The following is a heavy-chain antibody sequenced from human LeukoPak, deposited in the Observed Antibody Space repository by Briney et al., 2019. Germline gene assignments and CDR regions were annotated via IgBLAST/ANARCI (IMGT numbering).Heavy chain of an antibody. V-gene: IGHV4-39*01. Sequence: SETLSLTCTVSGGSISSGSYYWGWIRQPPGKGLEWIGSIYYSGSTYYNPSLKSRVTISVDTSKNQFSLKLSSVTAADTAVYYCARLYPLRYCSSTSCSGLFDYWGQGTLVTVSS. D-gene: IGHD2-2*01. J-gene: IGHJ4*02. CDR3: ARLYPLRYCSSTSCSGLFDY. CDR2: IYYSGST. CDR1: GGSISSGSYY.